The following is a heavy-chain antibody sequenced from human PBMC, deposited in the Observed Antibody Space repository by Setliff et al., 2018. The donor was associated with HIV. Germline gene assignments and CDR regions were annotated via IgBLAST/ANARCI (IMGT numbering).Heavy chain of an antibody. Sequence: SETLSLTCTVSDSGTYYWSWIRQPAGKGLEWIGRVSSRGDTNYNPSLKSRVTMSVDTSKNQFSLKLTSVTAADTAVYYCARGVRDNSGWSSYYFDYWGQGTLVTVSS. V-gene: IGHV4-4*07. CDR1: DSGTYY. CDR2: VSSRGDT. CDR3: ARGVRDNSGWSSYYFDY. D-gene: IGHD6-19*01. J-gene: IGHJ4*02.